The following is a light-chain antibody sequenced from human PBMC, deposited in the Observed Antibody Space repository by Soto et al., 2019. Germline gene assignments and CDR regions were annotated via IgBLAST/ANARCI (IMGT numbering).Light chain of an antibody. CDR3: QQYGSSGT. CDR1: QSVSNNY. V-gene: IGKV3-20*01. CDR2: GAS. Sequence: EIVLTQSTGTLSLSPGERATLSCRASQSVSNNYLAWYQQKPGQAPRLLIYGASHRATGIPDWLSGSGSGTDFTLTISRLLPEDIAVYYCQQYGSSGTVGQGTKVEVK. J-gene: IGKJ1*01.